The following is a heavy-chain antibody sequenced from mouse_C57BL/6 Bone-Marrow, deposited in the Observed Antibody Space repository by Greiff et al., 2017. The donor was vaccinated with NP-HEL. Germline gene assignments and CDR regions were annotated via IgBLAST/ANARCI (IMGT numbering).Heavy chain of an antibody. CDR2: IHPNSGST. CDR1: GYTFTSHW. V-gene: IGHV1-64*01. Sequence: VQLQQPGAELVKPGASVKLSCKASGYTFTSHWMHWVKQRPGQGLEWIGMIHPNSGSTNYNEKFKSKATLTVDKSSSTAYMQLSSLTSEDSAVYYCAREGYYGFAYWGQGTLVTVSA. D-gene: IGHD2-3*01. J-gene: IGHJ3*01. CDR3: AREGYYGFAY.